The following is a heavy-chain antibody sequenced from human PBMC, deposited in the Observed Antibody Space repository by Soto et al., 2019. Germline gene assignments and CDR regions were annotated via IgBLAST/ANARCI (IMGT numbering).Heavy chain of an antibody. CDR2: ITSSGAYT. V-gene: IGHV3-11*05. CDR1: GFSVSDYY. CDR3: ARRYSAQYY. J-gene: IGHJ4*02. D-gene: IGHD5-18*01. Sequence: QVQLVESGGGLVKPGGSLRLSCAVSGFSVSDYYMSWIRQAPGKGLEWVSYITSSGAYTNYADSVKGRFTISRDDAKNSLYLQMNSLRAEDTAVYYCARRYSAQYYWGQGTLVTVSS.